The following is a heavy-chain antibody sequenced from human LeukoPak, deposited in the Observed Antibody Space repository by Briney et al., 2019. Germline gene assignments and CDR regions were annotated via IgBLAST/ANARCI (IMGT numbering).Heavy chain of an antibody. CDR1: GYTFSGYY. D-gene: IGHD4-17*01. CDR2: INPNTGGT. Sequence: ASVKVSCKASGYTFSGYYMHWVRQAPGQGLEWMGWINPNTGGTNYAQKFQDRVTMTRDTSISTAYMELSRLRSDDTAVYYCARAWENTVSDYWGQGTLVTVSS. J-gene: IGHJ4*02. CDR3: ARAWENTVSDY. V-gene: IGHV1-2*02.